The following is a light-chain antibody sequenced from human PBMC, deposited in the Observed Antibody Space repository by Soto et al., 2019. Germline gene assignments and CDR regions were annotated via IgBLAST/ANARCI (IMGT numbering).Light chain of an antibody. V-gene: IGKV1-5*01. CDR2: DGS. Sequence: DIQMTQSPSTLSASIGDPVTLTCRASQSLTGRLAWYQQKPGRPPKLLIYDGSILESGVPSRFSGSESGADFTLTISSLRPYDFATFYCQQYKAYPYTFGQGT. CDR3: QQYKAYPYT. J-gene: IGKJ2*01. CDR1: QSLTGR.